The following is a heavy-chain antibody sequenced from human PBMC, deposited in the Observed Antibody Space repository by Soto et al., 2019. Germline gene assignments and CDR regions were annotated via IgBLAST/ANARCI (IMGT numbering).Heavy chain of an antibody. CDR3: ARGRVYSGSFYDFDY. CDR2: ISYDGSNK. D-gene: IGHD1-26*01. Sequence: GGSLRLSCAASGFTFSSYAMHWVRQAPGKGLEWVAVISYDGSNKYYADSVKGRFTISRDNSKNTLYLQMNSLRAEDTAVYYCARGRVYSGSFYDFDYWGQGTLVTVSS. J-gene: IGHJ4*02. CDR1: GFTFSSYA. V-gene: IGHV3-30-3*01.